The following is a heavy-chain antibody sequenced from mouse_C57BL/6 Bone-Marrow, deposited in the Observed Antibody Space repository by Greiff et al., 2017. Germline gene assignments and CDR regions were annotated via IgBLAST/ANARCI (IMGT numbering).Heavy chain of an antibody. D-gene: IGHD2-2*01. CDR2: INPNNGGT. Sequence: VQLQQSGPELVKPGASVKMSCKASGYTFTDYNMNWVKQSHGKSLEWIGYINPNNGGTSYNQKFKGKATLTANKSSSTAYMELRILTSEDSAVYYCAIDLLWIRRYYYAMDYWGQGTSVPVSS. J-gene: IGHJ4*01. CDR3: AIDLLWIRRYYYAMDY. V-gene: IGHV1-22*01. CDR1: GYTFTDYN.